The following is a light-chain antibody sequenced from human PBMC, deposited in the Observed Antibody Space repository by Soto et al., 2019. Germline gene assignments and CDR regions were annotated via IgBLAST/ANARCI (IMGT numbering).Light chain of an antibody. V-gene: IGKV3-20*01. CDR3: KQYGHSPIT. J-gene: IGKJ5*01. CDR1: RSVNTN. CDR2: GAS. Sequence: EIVLTQSPGTLSLSPGERATLSCRASRSVNTNLAWYQQKPGQAPRLLISGASSRATGIQDRFSGSGSGTDFTLTISRLEPEDFALYYCKQYGHSPITFDQGTRLEIK.